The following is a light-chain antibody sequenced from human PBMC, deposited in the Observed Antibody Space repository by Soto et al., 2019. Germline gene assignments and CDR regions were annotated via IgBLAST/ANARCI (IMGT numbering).Light chain of an antibody. CDR3: RQYGSSRT. CDR2: GAS. V-gene: IGKV3-20*01. CDR1: QSVSSSY. Sequence: EIVLTQSPGTLSLSPGERATLSCRASQSVSSSYLAWYQQKPGQAPRLLLYGASSRATGIPDRFSGSGSGTDFTLTISRLEPEAFAVYYCRQYGSSRTFGQGTKVEIK. J-gene: IGKJ1*01.